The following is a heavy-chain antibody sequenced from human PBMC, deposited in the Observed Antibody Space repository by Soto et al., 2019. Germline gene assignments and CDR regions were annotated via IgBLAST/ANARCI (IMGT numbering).Heavy chain of an antibody. CDR1: GFSFSADGVG. J-gene: IGHJ3*01. D-gene: IGHD3-16*01. CDR2: IYWDDDT. Sequence: QITLKESGPTLVKPTQTLTLTCIFSGFSFSADGVGVGWIRQPPGKALEWLALIYWDDDTHYRPSLKSRLTITKDSSKNQVVLTMTNMDPLDTATYYCAHAFGGTSWPNDAFDVWGQGTVVTVSS. V-gene: IGHV2-5*02. CDR3: AHAFGGTSWPNDAFDV.